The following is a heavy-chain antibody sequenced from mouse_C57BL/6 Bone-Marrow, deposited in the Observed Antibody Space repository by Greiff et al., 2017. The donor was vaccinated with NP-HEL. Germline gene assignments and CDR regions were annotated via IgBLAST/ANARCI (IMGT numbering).Heavy chain of an antibody. Sequence: QVQLQQPGAELVKPGASVKLSCKASGYTFTSYWMQWVKQRPGQGLEWIGEIDPSDSYTNYNQKFKGKATLTVDTSSSTAYMQLSSLTSEDSAVYYCARWFWYFDVWGTGTTVTVSS. CDR2: IDPSDSYT. V-gene: IGHV1-50*01. CDR1: GYTFTSYW. CDR3: ARWFWYFDV. J-gene: IGHJ1*03. D-gene: IGHD2-2*01.